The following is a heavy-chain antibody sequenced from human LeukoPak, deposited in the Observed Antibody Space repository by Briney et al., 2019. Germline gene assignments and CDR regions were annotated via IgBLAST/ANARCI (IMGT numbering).Heavy chain of an antibody. J-gene: IGHJ4*02. CDR3: AREGHDSSGYYYPFDY. D-gene: IGHD3-22*01. CDR2: INWNGGST. CDR1: GFTFDDYG. Sequence: GGSLRLSCAASGFTFDDYGMSWVRQAPGKGLEWVSGINWNGGSTGYADSVKGRFTTSRDNAKNSLYLQMNSLRAEDTALYYCAREGHDSSGYYYPFDYWGQGTLVTVSS. V-gene: IGHV3-20*04.